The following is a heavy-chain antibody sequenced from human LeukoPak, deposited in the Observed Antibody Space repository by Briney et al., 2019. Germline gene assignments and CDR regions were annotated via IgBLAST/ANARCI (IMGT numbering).Heavy chain of an antibody. CDR3: ARIEMATTQDYYYYMDV. Sequence: PSETLSLTCTVSGGSISSGGYYWSWIRQHPGKGLEWIGYIYYSGSTYYNPSLKSRVTISVDTSKNQFSLKLSSVTAADTAVYYCARIEMATTQDYYYYMDVWGKGTTVTVSS. V-gene: IGHV4-31*03. J-gene: IGHJ6*03. CDR1: GGSISSGGYY. D-gene: IGHD5-24*01. CDR2: IYYSGST.